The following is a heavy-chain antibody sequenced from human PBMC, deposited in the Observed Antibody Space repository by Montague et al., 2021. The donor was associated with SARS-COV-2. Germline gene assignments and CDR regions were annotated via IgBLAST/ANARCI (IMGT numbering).Heavy chain of an antibody. V-gene: IGHV3-33*01. CDR2: IWYDGSNK. J-gene: IGHJ3*02. CDR1: GFTFSSYG. CDR3: AREGNYSTGGAFDI. D-gene: IGHD1-7*01. Sequence: SRRLSWAASGFTFSSYGMHWVRQAPGKGLEWVAVIWYDGSNKYYADSVKGRFTISRDNSKNTLYLQMNSLRAEDTAVYYCAREGNYSTGGAFDIWGQGTMVTVSS.